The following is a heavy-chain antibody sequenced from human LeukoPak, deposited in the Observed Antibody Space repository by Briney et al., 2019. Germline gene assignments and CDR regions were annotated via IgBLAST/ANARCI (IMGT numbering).Heavy chain of an antibody. CDR3: XREXLANLDPPLDY. V-gene: IGHV3-48*02. CDR1: GFTFSSYS. J-gene: IGHJ4*02. D-gene: IGHD4/OR15-4a*01. CDR2: ISSSSSTI. Sequence: PGGSLRLSCAASGFTFSSYSMNWVRQAPGKGLEWVSYISSSSSTIYYADSVKGGFTISRDNAKNSLHLQMNSLRDEDTAVYYCXREXLANLDPPLDYWGQGTLVTVSS.